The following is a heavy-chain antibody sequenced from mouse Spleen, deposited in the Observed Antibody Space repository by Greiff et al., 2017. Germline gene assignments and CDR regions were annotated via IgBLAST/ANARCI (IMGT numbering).Heavy chain of an antibody. Sequence: QVQLKESGPSLVQPSQSLSITCTVSGFSLTSYGVHWVRQSPGKGLEWLGVIWRGGSTDYNAAVMSRLSITKDNSKSQVFFKMNSLQADDTAIYYCAKNYDYGFAYWGQGTLVTVSA. CDR2: IWRGGST. V-gene: IGHV2-5-1*01. D-gene: IGHD2-4*01. J-gene: IGHJ3*01. CDR3: AKNYDYGFAY. CDR1: GFSLTSYG.